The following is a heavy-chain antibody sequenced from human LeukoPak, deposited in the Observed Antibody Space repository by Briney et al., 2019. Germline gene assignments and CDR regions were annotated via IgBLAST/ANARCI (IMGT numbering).Heavy chain of an antibody. CDR2: ITPIFGTA. J-gene: IGHJ5*02. Sequence: SVKVSCKASGGTFSSYAISWVRQAPGQGLEWMGRITPIFGTANYAQKFQGRVTITADKSTNTAYMELSSLRSEDTAVYYCARDGAGGYCSSTRCYVFGPWGQGTLVTVSS. CDR1: GGTFSSYA. V-gene: IGHV1-69*06. CDR3: ARDGAGGYCSSTRCYVFGP. D-gene: IGHD2-2*01.